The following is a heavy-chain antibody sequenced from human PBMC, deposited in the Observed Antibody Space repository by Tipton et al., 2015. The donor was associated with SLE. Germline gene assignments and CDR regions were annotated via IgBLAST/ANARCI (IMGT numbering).Heavy chain of an antibody. D-gene: IGHD1-26*01. CDR3: VRTRAEWGSAFAH. V-gene: IGHV1-8*02. CDR2: MNTNSGET. CDR1: GYTFPNYG. Sequence: QSGAEVKNPGASVKVSCKTSGYTFPNYGISWVRQATGQGLEWMGWMNTNSGETDYAQKFQGRVTMTRDTSTNTAYMQLSSLTSQDTGIHYCVRTRAEWGSAFAHWGQGTLATVSS. J-gene: IGHJ4*02.